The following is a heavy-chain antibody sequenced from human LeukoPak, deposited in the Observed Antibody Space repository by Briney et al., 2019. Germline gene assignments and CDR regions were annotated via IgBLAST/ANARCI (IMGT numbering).Heavy chain of an antibody. CDR3: CKTTVTDDTYYYYGMDV. CDR2: ISGSGGST. Sequence: GGSLRLSCAASGFTFSSYAMSWVRQAPGKGLEWVSAISGSGGSTYYADSVKGRFTISRDNSKNTLYLQMNSLRAEDTAVYYCCKTTVTDDTYYYYGMDVWGQGTTVTVSS. J-gene: IGHJ6*02. D-gene: IGHD4-17*01. CDR1: GFTFSSYA. V-gene: IGHV3-23*01.